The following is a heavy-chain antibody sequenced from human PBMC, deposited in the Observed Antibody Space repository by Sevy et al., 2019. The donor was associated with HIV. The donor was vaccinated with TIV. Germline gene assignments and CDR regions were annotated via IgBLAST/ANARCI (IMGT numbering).Heavy chain of an antibody. V-gene: IGHV3-30*18. J-gene: IGHJ6*02. CDR3: AKNRPPGGSYFSRHGMDV. D-gene: IGHD1-26*01. CDR2: ISYDGNYR. Sequence: GGSLRLSCTASGFTFSTYDIHWVRQAPGKGLEWVAIISYDGNYRCYSDSVRGRFSMSRDNSKNTAYLQMSGLSVEDTAVYHCAKNRPPGGSYFSRHGMDVWGRGTTVTVSS. CDR1: GFTFSTYD.